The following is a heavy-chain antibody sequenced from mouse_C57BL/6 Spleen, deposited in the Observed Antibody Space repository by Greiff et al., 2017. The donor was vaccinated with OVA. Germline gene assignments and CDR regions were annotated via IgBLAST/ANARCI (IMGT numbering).Heavy chain of an antibody. V-gene: IGHV7-3*01. J-gene: IGHJ1*03. CDR1: GFTFTDYY. D-gene: IGHD3-3*01. Sequence: EVKLMESGGGLVQPGGSLSLSCAASGFTFTDYYMSWVRQPPGKALEWLGFIRNKANGYTTEYSASVKGRFTISRDNSQSILYLLMNALRAEDSATYYCARWDVGYFDVWGTGTTVTVSS. CDR2: IRNKANGYTT. CDR3: ARWDVGYFDV.